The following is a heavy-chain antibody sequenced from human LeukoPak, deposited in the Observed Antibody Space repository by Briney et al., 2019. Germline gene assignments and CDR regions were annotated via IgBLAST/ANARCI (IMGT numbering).Heavy chain of an antibody. J-gene: IGHJ4*02. Sequence: GGSLRLSCAASGFTFSSYAMSWVRQAPGKGLEWVSAISGGGGSTYYADSVKGRFTISRDNSKNTLYLQMNSLRAEDTAVYYCAKDSGTTNYYDSSGTFDYWGQGTLVTVSS. CDR3: AKDSGTTNYYDSSGTFDY. V-gene: IGHV3-23*01. CDR2: ISGGGGST. CDR1: GFTFSSYA. D-gene: IGHD3-22*01.